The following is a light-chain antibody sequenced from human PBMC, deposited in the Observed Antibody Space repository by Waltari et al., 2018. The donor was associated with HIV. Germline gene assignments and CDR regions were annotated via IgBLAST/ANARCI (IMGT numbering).Light chain of an antibody. J-gene: IGLJ2*01. Sequence: SYELTQPPSVSVSPGQTARITCSGDALPQRYSYWYQQKSGQAPVLVIYKDNKRPSGITERFSGSSSETMATLTISGAQVEDEADYYCYSTDNNGDRGVFGGGTKVSVL. CDR3: YSTDNNGDRGV. CDR1: ALPQRY. V-gene: IGLV3-10*01. CDR2: KDN.